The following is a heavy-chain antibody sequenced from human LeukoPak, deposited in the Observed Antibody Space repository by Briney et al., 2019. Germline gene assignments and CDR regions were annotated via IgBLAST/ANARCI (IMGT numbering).Heavy chain of an antibody. D-gene: IGHD3-22*01. V-gene: IGHV4-31*03. CDR3: ARAGYYDSSGYYLSY. CDR2: IYYSGST. Sequence: TSQTLSLTCTVSGGSISSGGYYWSWIRQYPGKDLEWIGSIYYSGSTYYNPSLKSRLSISVDTSNNQFSLKLSSVTAADTAVYYCARAGYYDSSGYYLSYWGQGTLVTVSS. J-gene: IGHJ4*02. CDR1: GGSISSGGYY.